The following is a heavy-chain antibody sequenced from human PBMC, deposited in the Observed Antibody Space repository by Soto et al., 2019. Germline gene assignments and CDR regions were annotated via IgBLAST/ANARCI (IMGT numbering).Heavy chain of an antibody. V-gene: IGHV1-18*01. J-gene: IGHJ4*02. Sequence: QVQLVQSGAEVKKPGASVKVSCKASGYTFTSYGISWVRQAPGQGLEWMGWISAYNGNTNYAQKLQGRVTMTTDTSTRTVQLLMSSLSSDDTAVYYCARLRLRTAVTPNPFPFCVFWGQGTLVTLSS. CDR2: ISAYNGNT. D-gene: IGHD4-17*01. CDR1: GYTFTSYG. CDR3: ARLRLRTAVTPNPFPFCVF.